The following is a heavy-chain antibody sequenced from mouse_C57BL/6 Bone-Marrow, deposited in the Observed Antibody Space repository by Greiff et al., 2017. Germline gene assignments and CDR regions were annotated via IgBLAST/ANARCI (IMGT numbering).Heavy chain of an antibody. V-gene: IGHV1-69*01. D-gene: IGHD1-1*01. CDR1: GYTFTSYW. J-gene: IGHJ2*01. Sequence: QVQLQQPGAELVMPGASVKLSCKASGYTFTSYWMHWVKQRPGQGLEWIGEIDPSDSYTNYNQKFMGKSTLTVDKSSSTAYMQLSSLTSEDSAVYYCAREDYGSSQGYFDYWGQGTTLTVSS. CDR2: IDPSDSYT. CDR3: AREDYGSSQGYFDY.